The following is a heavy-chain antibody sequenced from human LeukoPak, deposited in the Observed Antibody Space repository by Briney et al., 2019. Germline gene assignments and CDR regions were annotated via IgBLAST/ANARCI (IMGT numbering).Heavy chain of an antibody. D-gene: IGHD3-10*01. CDR3: ARGGGLWFGEFD. CDR1: GGSITTYY. Sequence: SETLPLTCTVSGGSITTYYWSWIRQPPGKGLEWIGYIHSSGSTNYNPSLKSRVTISADTSENQFSLKLSSVTAADTAVYYCARGGGLWFGEFDWGQGTLVTVSS. J-gene: IGHJ4*02. CDR2: IHSSGST. V-gene: IGHV4-59*01.